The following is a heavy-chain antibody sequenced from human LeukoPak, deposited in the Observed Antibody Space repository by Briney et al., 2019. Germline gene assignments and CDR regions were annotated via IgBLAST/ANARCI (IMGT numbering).Heavy chain of an antibody. D-gene: IGHD6-13*01. CDR2: ISSSSSYI. J-gene: IGHJ3*02. V-gene: IGHV3-21*01. CDR1: GFTFSSYS. Sequence: KAGGSLRLSCAASGFTFSSYSMNWVRQAPGKGLEWVSSISSSSSYIYYADSVKGRFTISRDNAKNSLYLQMNSLRAEDTAVYYCVRVHGEQQLVSAFDIWGQGTMVTVSS. CDR3: VRVHGEQQLVSAFDI.